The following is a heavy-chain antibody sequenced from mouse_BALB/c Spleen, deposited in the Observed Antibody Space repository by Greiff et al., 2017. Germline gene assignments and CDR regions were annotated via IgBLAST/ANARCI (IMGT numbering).Heavy chain of an antibody. CDR2: IYPGDGDT. CDR3: ARESGAMDY. CDR1: GYAFSSSW. V-gene: IGHV1-82*01. Sequence: VQLQQSGPELVKPGASVKISCTASGYAFSSSWMNWVKQRPGQGLEWIGRIYPGDGDTNYNGKFKGKATMTADKSSSTAYMQLSSLTSVDSAVYYCARESGAMDYWGQGTSVTVSS. D-gene: IGHD4-1*01. J-gene: IGHJ4*01.